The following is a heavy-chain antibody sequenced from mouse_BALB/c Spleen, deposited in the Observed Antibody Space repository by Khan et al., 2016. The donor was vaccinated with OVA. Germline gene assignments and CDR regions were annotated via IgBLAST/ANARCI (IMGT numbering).Heavy chain of an antibody. Sequence: QIQLVQSGPGLEKPGETVKISCKASGYTFKDYVMNWVKQSPGEGLEWMGWMNTYTGEPTYADDFEGRFAFSLEIAASTAYLQISSLKYEDTATYFWVRSRGGYWGQGTTLTVSS. J-gene: IGHJ2*01. CDR1: GYTFKDYV. CDR3: VRSRGGY. CDR2: MNTYTGEP. V-gene: IGHV9-3-1*01.